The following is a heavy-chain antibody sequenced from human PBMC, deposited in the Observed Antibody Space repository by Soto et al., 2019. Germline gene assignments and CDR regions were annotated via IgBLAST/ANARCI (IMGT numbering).Heavy chain of an antibody. CDR3: ARHLQLAVSGFDP. V-gene: IGHV4-39*01. J-gene: IGHJ5*02. Sequence: SETLSLTCAVSGDSISISSYYWAWIGQPPGKGLEWIGSIHYRANSYYSPSLKSRITISVDTSKNQISLRLSSVTAADTAVYYCARHLQLAVSGFDPWGQGTLVTVSS. CDR2: IHYRANS. D-gene: IGHD3-3*02. CDR1: GDSISISSYY.